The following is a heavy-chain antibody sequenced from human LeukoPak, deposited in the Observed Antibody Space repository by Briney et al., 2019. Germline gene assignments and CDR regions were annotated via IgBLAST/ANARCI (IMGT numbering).Heavy chain of an antibody. J-gene: IGHJ4*02. CDR1: GFPFDDYG. CDR2: LNWNGGST. V-gene: IGHV3-20*04. D-gene: IGHD4-17*01. CDR3: ARGTNYGDYVFGY. Sequence: GGGLRLSCAASGFPFDDYGMSWVRRLPGKGLEWVSGLNWNGGSTTYADSVKGRFTISRDNAKKSLYLQMNSLRAEDTAFYYCARGTNYGDYVFGYWGQGTLVTVSS.